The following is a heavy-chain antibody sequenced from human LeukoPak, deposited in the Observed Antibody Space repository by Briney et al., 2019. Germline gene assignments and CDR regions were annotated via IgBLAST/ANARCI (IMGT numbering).Heavy chain of an antibody. Sequence: GGSLRLSCVASGFTFSSYGMHWVRQAPGKGLEWVAVIWYDGSNKYYADSVKGRFTISRDNSKNTLYLQMNSLRAEDTAVYYCAKSKHDFWSGYLTFDPWGQGTLVTVSS. V-gene: IGHV3-33*06. J-gene: IGHJ5*02. CDR3: AKSKHDFWSGYLTFDP. D-gene: IGHD3-3*01. CDR2: IWYDGSNK. CDR1: GFTFSSYG.